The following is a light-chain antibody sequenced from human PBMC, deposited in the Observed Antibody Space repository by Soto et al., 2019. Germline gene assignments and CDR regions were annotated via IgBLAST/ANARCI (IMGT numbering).Light chain of an antibody. J-gene: IGKJ5*01. Sequence: EIVLTQSPATLSLSPGERATLSCRASQSVSSYLAWYQQTPGQAPRLLIYDASNRATGIPARFSGSGSGTDFTLTISGLEPEDFAVYYCQQRSSSITFGQGTRLEIK. CDR2: DAS. CDR3: QQRSSSIT. CDR1: QSVSSY. V-gene: IGKV3-11*01.